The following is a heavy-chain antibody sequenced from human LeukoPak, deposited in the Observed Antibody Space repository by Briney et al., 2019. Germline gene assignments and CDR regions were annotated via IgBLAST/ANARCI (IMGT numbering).Heavy chain of an antibody. V-gene: IGHV3-23*01. D-gene: IGHD6-6*01. CDR2: ISDSGSDT. J-gene: IGHJ4*02. CDR1: GFTFSSYG. CDR3: AKRVPYSSSSVYFDY. Sequence: TGGSLRLSCAVSGFTFSSYGMSWARQAPGKGLEWVSAISDSGSDTYYADSVKGRFTISKDNSKNTLYLRMNSLRADDTAVYYCAKRVPYSSSSVYFDYWGQGTLVTVSS.